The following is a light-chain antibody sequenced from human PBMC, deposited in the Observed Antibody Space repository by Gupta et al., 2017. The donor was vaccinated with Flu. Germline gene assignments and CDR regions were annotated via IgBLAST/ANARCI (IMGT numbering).Light chain of an antibody. CDR2: ESE. CDR1: ISNSGNNH. CDR3: GAWDSSLTQGV. Sequence: ISNSGNNHVSWYQQFPGAAPQLVIYESEVRLLGIPDRFSGSRSGTSATLGITGLQAGDEADYYCGAWDSSLTQGVFGGGTKLTV. V-gene: IGLV1-51*02. J-gene: IGLJ3*02.